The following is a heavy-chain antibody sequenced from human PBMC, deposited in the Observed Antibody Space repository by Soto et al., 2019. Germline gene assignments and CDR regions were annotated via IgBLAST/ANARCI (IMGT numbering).Heavy chain of an antibody. CDR3: AHRLMDYNSYAPYFDY. J-gene: IGHJ4*02. CDR2: IYWDDDK. D-gene: IGHD4-4*01. V-gene: IGHV2-5*02. CDR1: GFSLTTDGAG. Sequence: QITLRETGPPLVKPTQTLTLTCTLSGFSLTTDGAGVGWIRQPPGKALEWLALIYWDDDKRYSPSLRSRLTITKDTSKNQVVLTMTNMDPVDTATYYCAHRLMDYNSYAPYFDYWGQGTLVTVSS.